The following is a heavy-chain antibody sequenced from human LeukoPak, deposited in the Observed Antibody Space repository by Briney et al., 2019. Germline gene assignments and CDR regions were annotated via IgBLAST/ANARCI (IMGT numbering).Heavy chain of an antibody. J-gene: IGHJ5*02. D-gene: IGHD3-22*01. CDR2: IYYSGST. Sequence: SETLSLTCTVSGGSISSYYWSWIRQPPGKGLEWIGYIYYSGSTKYNPSLKSRVTISVDTSKNQFSLKLSSVTAADTAVYYCARDLTLDEYYYDSSGTGDWFDPWGQGTLVTVSS. CDR1: GGSISSYY. V-gene: IGHV4-59*01. CDR3: ARDLTLDEYYYDSSGTGDWFDP.